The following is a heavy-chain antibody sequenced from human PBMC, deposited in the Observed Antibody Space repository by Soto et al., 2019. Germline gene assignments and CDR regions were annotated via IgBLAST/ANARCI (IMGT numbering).Heavy chain of an antibody. CDR1: GDSLSTDYW. CDR3: ARGIPCRWVY. J-gene: IGHJ4*02. CDR2: IHHSGTT. Sequence: SETRSLTCTVSGDSLSTDYWWRWVSKPPGNGLEWSGEIHHSGTTNYIQSVRSRVTMSVDKSNNQVSMELTSVAAAVTVVHDGARGIPCRWVYWGQGSLVTVSS. V-gene: IGHV4-4*02. D-gene: IGHD2-21*01.